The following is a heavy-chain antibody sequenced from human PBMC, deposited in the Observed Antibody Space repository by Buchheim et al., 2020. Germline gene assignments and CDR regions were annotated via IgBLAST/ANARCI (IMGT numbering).Heavy chain of an antibody. J-gene: IGHJ4*02. CDR1: GFNFGTLW. V-gene: IGHV3-7*01. D-gene: IGHD3-10*01. Sequence: EVQLVESGGGLGRPGGSLRLSCVASGFNFGTLWMSWVRQVPGKGLEWVANINQNGGEKYYVDSVEGRFTISRANAKNSLYLQMSSLRVEDTAVYYCARAGSVGSVDFWGQGTL. CDR3: ARAGSVGSVDF. CDR2: INQNGGEK.